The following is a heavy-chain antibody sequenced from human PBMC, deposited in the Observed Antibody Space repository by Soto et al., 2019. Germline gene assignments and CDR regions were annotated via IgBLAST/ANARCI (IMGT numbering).Heavy chain of an antibody. J-gene: IGHJ3*02. CDR3: AKDLIEALALVGAFDI. CDR2: ISGSGGST. V-gene: IGHV3-23*01. Sequence: PGGSLRLSCAASGFTFSSYAMSWVRQAPGKGLEWVSAISGSGGSTYYADSVKGRFTISRDNSKNTLYLQMNSLRAEDTAVYYCAKDLIEALALVGAFDIWGQGTMVTVSS. D-gene: IGHD1-26*01. CDR1: GFTFSSYA.